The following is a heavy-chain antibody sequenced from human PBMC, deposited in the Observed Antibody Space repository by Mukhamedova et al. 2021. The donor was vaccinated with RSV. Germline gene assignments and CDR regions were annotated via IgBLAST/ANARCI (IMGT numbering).Heavy chain of an antibody. Sequence: SGSTNYNPSLKSRVTISVDTFKNQFSLKLSSVTAADTAVYYCARVRGFTLFDAFDIWGQGTMVTVSS. J-gene: IGHJ3*02. CDR2: SGST. V-gene: IGHV4-34*01. CDR3: ARVRGFTLFDAFDI. D-gene: IGHD3-16*01.